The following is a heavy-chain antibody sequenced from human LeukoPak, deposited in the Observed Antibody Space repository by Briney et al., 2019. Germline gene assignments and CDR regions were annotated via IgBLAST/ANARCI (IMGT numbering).Heavy chain of an antibody. CDR1: GGSISSGDYY. CDR2: IYYSGST. D-gene: IGHD3-22*01. CDR3: ASEMYYYDSSGYPSSEYSQH. Sequence: SQTLSLTCTVSGGSISSGDYYWSWIRQPPGKGLEWIGYIYYSGSTYYNPSLKSRVTISVDTSKNQFSLKLSSVTAADTAVYYCASEMYYYDSSGYPSSEYSQHWGQGTLVTVSS. J-gene: IGHJ1*01. V-gene: IGHV4-30-4*01.